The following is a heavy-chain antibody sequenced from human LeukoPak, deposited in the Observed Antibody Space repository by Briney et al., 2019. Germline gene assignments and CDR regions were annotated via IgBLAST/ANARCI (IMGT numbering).Heavy chain of an antibody. CDR1: GFTFSSYG. V-gene: IGHV3-33*01. CDR2: IWYDGSNK. D-gene: IGHD3/OR15-3a*01. CDR3: ATWTTSSVYFQH. J-gene: IGHJ1*01. Sequence: GGSLRLSCAASGFTFSSYGMHWVRQAPGKGLEWVAVIWYDGSNKYYADSVKGRFTISRDNSKNTLYLQMNSLRAEDTAVYYCATWTTSSVYFQHWGQGTLVTVSS.